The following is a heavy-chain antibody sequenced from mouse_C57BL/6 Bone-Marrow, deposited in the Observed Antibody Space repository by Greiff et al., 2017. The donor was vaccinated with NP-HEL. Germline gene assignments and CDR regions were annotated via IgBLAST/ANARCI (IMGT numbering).Heavy chain of an antibody. CDR2: ISDGGSYT. CDR1: GFTFSSYA. Sequence: EVQLQQSGGGLVKPGGSLKLSCAASGFTFSSYAMSWVRQTPEKRLEWVATISDGGSYTYYPDNVKGRFTISRDNAKNNLYLQMSHLKSEDTAMYYCARGGYPLFDYWGQGTTLTVSS. D-gene: IGHD2-2*01. V-gene: IGHV5-4*01. J-gene: IGHJ2*01. CDR3: ARGGYPLFDY.